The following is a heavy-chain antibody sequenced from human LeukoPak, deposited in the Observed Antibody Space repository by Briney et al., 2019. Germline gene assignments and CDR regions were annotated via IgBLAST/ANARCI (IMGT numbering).Heavy chain of an antibody. CDR1: GGSISSYY. CDR2: IYTSGST. D-gene: IGHD2-15*01. V-gene: IGHV4-4*07. J-gene: IGHJ4*02. Sequence: SETLSLTCTVSGGSISSYYWSWIRQPAGKGLEWIGRIYTSGSTNYNPPLKSRVTMSVDTSKNQFSLKLSSVTAADTAVYYCARDRTYCSGGSCYMGQIDYWGQGTLVTVSS. CDR3: ARDRTYCSGGSCYMGQIDY.